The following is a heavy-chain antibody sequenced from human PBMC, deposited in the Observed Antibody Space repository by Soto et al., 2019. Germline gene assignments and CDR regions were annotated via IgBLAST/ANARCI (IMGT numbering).Heavy chain of an antibody. CDR3: AGEYYYGSGSYYNWFDP. CDR2: IIPIFGTA. J-gene: IGHJ5*02. CDR1: GGTFSSYA. D-gene: IGHD3-10*01. V-gene: IGHV1-69*06. Sequence: SVKVSCKASGGTFSSYAISWVRQAPGQGLEWMGGIIPIFGTANYAQKFQGRVTITADKSTSTAYMELSSLRSEDTAVYYCAGEYYYGSGSYYNWFDPWGQGTLVTVSS.